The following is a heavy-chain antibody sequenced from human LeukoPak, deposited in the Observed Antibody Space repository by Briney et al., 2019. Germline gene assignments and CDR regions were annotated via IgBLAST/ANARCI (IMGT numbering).Heavy chain of an antibody. Sequence: ASVKVSCKASGYTFTSYDINWVRQATGQGLEWMGWMNPNSGNTGYAQKFQGRVTMTRNTSISTAYMELSSLRSEDTAVYYCAREGTYCSSTSCYAVFDYWGQGTLVTVSS. CDR1: GYTFTSYD. D-gene: IGHD2-2*01. J-gene: IGHJ4*02. CDR2: MNPNSGNT. V-gene: IGHV1-8*01. CDR3: AREGTYCSSTSCYAVFDY.